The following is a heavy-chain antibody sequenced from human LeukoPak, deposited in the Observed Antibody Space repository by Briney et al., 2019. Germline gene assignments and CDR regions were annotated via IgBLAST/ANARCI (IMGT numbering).Heavy chain of an antibody. CDR2: ISAYTGNT. D-gene: IGHD3-22*01. CDR3: ARGKYSSDTDAFDI. J-gene: IGHJ3*02. V-gene: IGHV1-18*01. CDR1: GYTFTSYG. Sequence: GASVRVSCKASGYTFTSYGLSWVRQAPGQGLEWMGWISAYTGNTKYAQNFQGRVTMTTDTSTSTAYMELRSLRSDDTAVYYCARGKYSSDTDAFDIWGQGTMVTVSS.